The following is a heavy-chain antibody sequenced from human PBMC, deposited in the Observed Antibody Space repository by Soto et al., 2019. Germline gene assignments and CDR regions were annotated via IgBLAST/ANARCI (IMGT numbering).Heavy chain of an antibody. D-gene: IGHD3-10*01. V-gene: IGHV3-23*01. CDR2: ISGSGGST. Sequence: EVQLLEAGGGLVQPGGSLRLSCAASGFTFSSYAMSWVRQAPGKGLEWVSAISGSGGSTYYADSVKGRFTISRDNSKNTLYLQMNSLRAEDTAVYYCAKAPTNYGSGSYYYYWGQGTLVTVSS. CDR1: GFTFSSYA. J-gene: IGHJ4*02. CDR3: AKAPTNYGSGSYYYY.